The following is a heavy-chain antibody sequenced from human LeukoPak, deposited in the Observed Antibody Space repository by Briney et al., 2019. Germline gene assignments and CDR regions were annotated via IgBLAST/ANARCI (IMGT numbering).Heavy chain of an antibody. D-gene: IGHD2-15*01. CDR1: GGSINSHY. CDR2: IYISGST. CDR3: ARALNPLPGTYYFDY. J-gene: IGHJ4*02. Sequence: PSETLSLTCTVSGGSINSHYWSWIRQPAGKGLEWIGRIYISGSTNYNSSLQSRVTMSVDTSKNQFSLKLSSVTAADTAVYYCARALNPLPGTYYFDYWGQGTLVTVSS. V-gene: IGHV4-4*07.